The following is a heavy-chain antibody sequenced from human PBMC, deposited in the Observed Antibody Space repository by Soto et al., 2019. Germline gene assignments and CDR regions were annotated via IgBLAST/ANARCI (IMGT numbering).Heavy chain of an antibody. V-gene: IGHV3-21*01. J-gene: IGHJ6*02. Sequence: GGSLRLSCAASGFTFSSYSMNWVRQAPGKGLEWVSSISSSSSYIYYADSVKGRFTISRDNAKNSLYLQMNSLRAEDTAVYYCARDPNYDFWSGYLLYYYGMDVWSQGTTVTVSS. CDR1: GFTFSSYS. CDR3: ARDPNYDFWSGYLLYYYGMDV. D-gene: IGHD3-3*01. CDR2: ISSSSSYI.